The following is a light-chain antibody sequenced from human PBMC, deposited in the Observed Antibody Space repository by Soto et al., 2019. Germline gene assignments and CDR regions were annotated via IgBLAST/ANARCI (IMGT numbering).Light chain of an antibody. CDR1: SSDVGGYNY. V-gene: IGLV2-14*01. Sequence: QSALTQPASVSGSPGQSITISCTGTSSDVGGYNYVSWYQQHPGEAPKLMIYDVSNRPSGVSNRFSGSKSGNTASLTISGLQADDEADYYCSSYTSSSTWVFGGGTQLTVL. CDR2: DVS. CDR3: SSYTSSSTWV. J-gene: IGLJ3*02.